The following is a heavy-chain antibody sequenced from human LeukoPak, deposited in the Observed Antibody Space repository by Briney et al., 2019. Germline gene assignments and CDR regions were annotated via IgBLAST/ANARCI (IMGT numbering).Heavy chain of an antibody. CDR3: ARVAVRELPNWFDP. D-gene: IGHD1-26*01. CDR1: GGSISSSSYY. CDR2: IYYSGRT. V-gene: IGHV4-39*07. J-gene: IGHJ5*02. Sequence: PSETLSLTCSVSGGSISSSSYYWGWIRQPPGKGLEWIGSIYYSGRTYYNPSLKSRVTISVDTSKSQFSLKLSSVTAADTAVYYCARVAVRELPNWFDPWGQGTLVTVSS.